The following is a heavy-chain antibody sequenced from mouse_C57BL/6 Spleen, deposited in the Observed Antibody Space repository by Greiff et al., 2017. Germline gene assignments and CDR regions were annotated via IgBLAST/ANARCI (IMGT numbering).Heavy chain of an antibody. CDR1: GYTFPSYG. J-gene: IGHJ2*01. CDR3: ARITTVVVPFDY. CDR2: ICPRRGNT. D-gene: IGHD1-1*01. V-gene: IGHV1-81*01. Sequence: QVQLQPSGAELARPGASVKLSCTASGYTFPSYGISWVKQRTGQGLEWIGEICPRRGNTYYNEKFKGKATLTADKSSSTAYMVLRGLTSEDYAVYFCARITTVVVPFDYWGQGTTLTVSS.